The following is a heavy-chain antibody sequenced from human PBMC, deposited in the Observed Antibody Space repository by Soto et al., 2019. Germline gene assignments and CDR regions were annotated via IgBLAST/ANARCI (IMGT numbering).Heavy chain of an antibody. Sequence: KLPETLSLTCTVSGGSISSSSYYWGWIRQPPGKGLEWIGSIYYSGSTYYNPSLKSRVTISVDTSKNQFSLKLSFVTAADTAVYYCASPKIAFYNWFDPWGQGTLVTVSS. CDR1: GGSISSSSYY. CDR2: IYYSGST. J-gene: IGHJ5*02. V-gene: IGHV4-39*01. D-gene: IGHD3-3*02. CDR3: ASPKIAFYNWFDP.